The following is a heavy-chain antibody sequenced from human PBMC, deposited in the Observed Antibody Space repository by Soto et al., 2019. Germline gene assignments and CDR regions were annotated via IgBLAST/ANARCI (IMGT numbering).Heavy chain of an antibody. J-gene: IGHJ5*02. CDR2: ISSSSSTI. CDR1: GFTFSSYS. D-gene: IGHD3-16*02. Sequence: GGSLRLSCAASGFTFSSYSMNWVRQAPGKWLEWVSYISSSSSTIYYADSVKGRFTISRDNAKNSLYLQMNSLRAEDTAVYYCARDRYIKYDYVWGSYRPGWFDPWGQGTLVTVSS. CDR3: ARDRYIKYDYVWGSYRPGWFDP. V-gene: IGHV3-48*04.